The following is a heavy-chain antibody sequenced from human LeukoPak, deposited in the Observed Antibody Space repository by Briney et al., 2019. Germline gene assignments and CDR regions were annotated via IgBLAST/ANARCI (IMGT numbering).Heavy chain of an antibody. CDR2: ISHSGGT. CDR1: GGSFSGYF. V-gene: IGHV4-34*01. CDR3: AGALHGGCYFLDY. D-gene: IGHD1-26*01. J-gene: IGHJ4*02. Sequence: SETLSLTCAVYGGSFSGYFWSYIRQPPGKGLEWLGEISHSGGTNYSPSLKSRVTISVDTSKNQFSLKLSSVTAADTAVYYCAGALHGGCYFLDYWGQGSLVTVSS.